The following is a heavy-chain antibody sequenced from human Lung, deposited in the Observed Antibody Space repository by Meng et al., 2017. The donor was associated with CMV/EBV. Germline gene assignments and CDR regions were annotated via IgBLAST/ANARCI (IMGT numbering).Heavy chain of an antibody. D-gene: IGHD1-14*01. J-gene: IGHJ4*02. V-gene: IGHV4-39*01. CDR1: VGSIISCSSS. CDR2: VVYSGTT. Sequence: QLQLQEFGPGLVSPSMTLSLPGSFSVGSIISCSSSWAWFLQRPVEGLEWIGSVVYSGTTYYTSCLKSRVSISVDTFKNQFSLKLSSVTAADTAVYYCARHHHSPTFDYWGQGTLVTVSS. CDR3: ARHHHSPTFDY.